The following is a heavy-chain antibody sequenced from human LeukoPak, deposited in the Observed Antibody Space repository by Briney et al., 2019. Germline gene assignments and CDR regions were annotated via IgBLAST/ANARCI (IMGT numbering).Heavy chain of an antibody. Sequence: ASVKVSCKASGCTFTSYDIIWVRQATGQGLEWMGWMNPNSGNTGYAQKFQGRVTMTRNTSISTAYMELSSLRSEDTAVYYCARGRSKRFLEWLSIYYFDYWGQGTLVTVSS. CDR1: GCTFTSYD. CDR3: ARGRSKRFLEWLSIYYFDY. J-gene: IGHJ4*02. V-gene: IGHV1-8*01. D-gene: IGHD3-3*01. CDR2: MNPNSGNT.